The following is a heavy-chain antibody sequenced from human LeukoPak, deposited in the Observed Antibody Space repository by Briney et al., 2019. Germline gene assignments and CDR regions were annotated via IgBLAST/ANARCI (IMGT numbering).Heavy chain of an antibody. D-gene: IGHD3-22*01. CDR2: INPNSGGT. J-gene: IGHJ4*02. CDR3: ARGNRITMIVVAITSADY. CDR1: GYTFTGYY. V-gene: IGHV1-2*02. Sequence: ASVKVSCKASGYTFTGYYMHCVRQAPGQGLEWMGWINPNSGGTNYAQKFQGRVTMTRDTSISTAYMELSRLRSDDTAVYYCARGNRITMIVVAITSADYWGQGTLVTVST.